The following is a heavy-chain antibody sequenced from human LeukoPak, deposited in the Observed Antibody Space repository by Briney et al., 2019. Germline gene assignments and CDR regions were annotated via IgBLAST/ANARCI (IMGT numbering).Heavy chain of an antibody. CDR3: ATEKNCSSTDCSAGMDV. CDR2: FDPVDGET. D-gene: IGHD2-2*01. J-gene: IGHJ6*02. Sequence: ASVKVSCKVSGYMFSELSMHWVRQAPGKGLEGMGSFDPVDGETIYAQKFQGRVTMTEDTSTDTAYMELSSLRSEDTAVYYCATEKNCSSTDCSAGMDVWGQGTTVTVSS. V-gene: IGHV1-24*01. CDR1: GYMFSELS.